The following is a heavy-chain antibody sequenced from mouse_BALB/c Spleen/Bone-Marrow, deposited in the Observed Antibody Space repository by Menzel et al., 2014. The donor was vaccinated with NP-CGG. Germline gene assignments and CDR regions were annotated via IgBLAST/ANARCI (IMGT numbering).Heavy chain of an antibody. J-gene: IGHJ3*01. CDR1: GFSLTNYG. V-gene: IGHV2-5-1*01. Sequence: VKLVESGPSLVQPSQSLSITCTVSGFSLTNYGIYWVRQSPGKGLEWLGVIWRGGTTDYNAAFMSRLSITKDNSKSRVFFKMNSLQADDTAIYYCAKGHYGSSPFAYWGQGTLVTVSA. D-gene: IGHD1-1*01. CDR3: AKGHYGSSPFAY. CDR2: IWRGGTT.